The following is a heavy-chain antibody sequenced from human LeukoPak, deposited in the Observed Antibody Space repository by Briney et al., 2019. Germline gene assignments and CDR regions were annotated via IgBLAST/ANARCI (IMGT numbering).Heavy chain of an antibody. CDR3: ATLRSPRGAFDI. J-gene: IGHJ3*02. Sequence: SETLSLTCTVSGGSISSYYWSWIRQPAGKGLEWIGRIYTSGSTNYNPSLKSRVTMSVDTSKNQFSLKLSSVTAADTAVYYCATLRSPRGAFDIWGQGTMVTVSS. CDR1: GGSISSYY. CDR2: IYTSGST. V-gene: IGHV4-4*07.